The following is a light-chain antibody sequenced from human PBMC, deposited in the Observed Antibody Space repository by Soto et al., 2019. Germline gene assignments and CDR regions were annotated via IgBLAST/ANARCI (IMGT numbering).Light chain of an antibody. Sequence: IVLTQSPGTLSLSPGERATLSCRASQSVTSNYIAWYQQKLGQAPRLILFGASTRATGIPDRSRGIGSGADFRRTSSRLEPEDFAVYYCQRHGSSVWTFGQGTKVEIK. J-gene: IGKJ1*01. CDR2: GAS. V-gene: IGKV3-20*01. CDR3: QRHGSSVWT. CDR1: QSVTSNY.